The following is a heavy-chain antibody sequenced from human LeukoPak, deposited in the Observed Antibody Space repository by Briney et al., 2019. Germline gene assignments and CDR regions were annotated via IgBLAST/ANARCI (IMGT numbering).Heavy chain of an antibody. CDR2: IIPIFGTA. CDR3: AILRSSSSWYFDY. V-gene: IGHV1-69*13. Sequence: GASVKVSCKASGYTFTGYYMHWVRQAPGQGLEWMGGIIPIFGTANYAQKFQGRVTITADESTSTAYMELSRLRSDDTAVYYCAILRSSSSWYFDYWGQGTLVTVSS. J-gene: IGHJ4*02. D-gene: IGHD6-13*01. CDR1: GYTFTGYY.